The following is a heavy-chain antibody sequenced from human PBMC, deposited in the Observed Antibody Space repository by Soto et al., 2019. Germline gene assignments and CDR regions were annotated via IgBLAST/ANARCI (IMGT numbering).Heavy chain of an antibody. V-gene: IGHV4-61*01. J-gene: IGHJ6*02. CDR2: IYYSGST. CDR3: ARLDLRLPVWGMDV. Sequence: QVQLQESGPGLVKPSETLSLTCTVSGASVSSGSSFWTWLRQPPGKGLEWIGYIYYSGSTKSNPSLKSRVTISVDTSKTQFSLKLPSLTAADTAVYYCARLDLRLPVWGMDVWGQGPTVTVSS. CDR1: GASVSSGSSF.